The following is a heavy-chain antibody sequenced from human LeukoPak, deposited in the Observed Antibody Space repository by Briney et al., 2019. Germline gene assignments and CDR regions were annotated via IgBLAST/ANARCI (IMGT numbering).Heavy chain of an antibody. CDR1: GGSISSYY. V-gene: IGHV4-59*01. CDR2: IYYSGST. J-gene: IGHJ6*02. CDR3: ARSGHSTSWYHSAYYYYGLDV. Sequence: PSETLSLTCTVSGGSISSYYWSWIRQPPGKGLEWIGYIYYSGSTNYNPSLKSRVTISVDTSKNLFSLKLSSVTAADTAVYYCARSGHSTSWYHSAYYYYGLDVWGQGTTVTVSS. D-gene: IGHD6-13*01.